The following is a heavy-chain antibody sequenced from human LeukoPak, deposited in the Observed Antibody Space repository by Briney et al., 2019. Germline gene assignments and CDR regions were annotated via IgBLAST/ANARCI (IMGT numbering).Heavy chain of an antibody. J-gene: IGHJ5*02. CDR2: IRYDESNK. D-gene: IGHD6-19*01. V-gene: IGHV3-30*02. CDR1: GFIFSNYG. CDR3: ATMQWLEGVDWFDP. Sequence: GGSLRLSCAASGFIFSNYGMHWVRQAPGKGLEWVAFIRYDESNKFYADSVKGRFTISRDNSENILFLQMNSLGAEDTAVYYCATMQWLEGVDWFDPWGQGTLVTVYS.